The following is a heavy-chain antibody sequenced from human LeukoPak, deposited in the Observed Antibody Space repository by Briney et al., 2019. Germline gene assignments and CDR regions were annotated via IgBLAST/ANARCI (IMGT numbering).Heavy chain of an antibody. V-gene: IGHV3-74*01. CDR3: TRAPTNWVYFDY. D-gene: IGHD7-27*01. CDR1: GFTFSSYW. J-gene: IGHJ4*02. CDR2: ISSDGSST. Sequence: GGSLRLSCAASGFTFSSYWMHWVRQAPGKGLVWVARISSDGSSTTYADSVTGRFTISGDNAKNTLYLQMNSLSAEDTAVYYCTRAPTNWVYFDYWGQGTLVTVSS.